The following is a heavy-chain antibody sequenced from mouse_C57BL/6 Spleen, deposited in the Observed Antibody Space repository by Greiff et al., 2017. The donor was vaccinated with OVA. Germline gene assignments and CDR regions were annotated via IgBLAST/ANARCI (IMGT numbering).Heavy chain of an antibody. V-gene: IGHV10-3*01. CDR3: VRDGGYGSSYGAMDY. CDR2: IRSKSSNYAT. J-gene: IGHJ4*01. D-gene: IGHD1-1*01. Sequence: EPGGGLVQPKGSLKLSCAASGFTFNTYAMHWVRQAPGKGLEWVARIRSKSSNYATYYADSVKDRFTISRDDSQSMLYLQMNNLKTEDTAMYYCVRDGGYGSSYGAMDYWGQGTSVTVSS. CDR1: GFTFNTYA.